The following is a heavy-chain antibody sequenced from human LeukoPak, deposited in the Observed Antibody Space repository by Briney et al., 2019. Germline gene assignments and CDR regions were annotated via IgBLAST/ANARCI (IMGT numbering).Heavy chain of an antibody. V-gene: IGHV1-2*02. J-gene: IGHJ3*01. Sequence: GASVKVSCKASGYTFRDYYMHWVRQAPGQGLEWMGWIDPKSGGPNYAQKFQGRVTLTSDTSISTSYMELSRLTSDDTAVYNCARGGFHHGFDFWGQGTVVTVSS. CDR2: IDPKSGGP. CDR3: ARGGFHHGFDF. CDR1: GYTFRDYY.